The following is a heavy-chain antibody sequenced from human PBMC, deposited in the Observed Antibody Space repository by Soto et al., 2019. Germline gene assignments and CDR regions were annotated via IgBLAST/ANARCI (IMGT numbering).Heavy chain of an antibody. Sequence: QVQLVQSGAEVKKPGSSVKVSCKASGGTFSSYTLSWVRQAPGQGLEWMGRIIPILGIANYAQKFQGRVTITADTSTSTAYMELSSLRAEDTAVYYCARDGGDSYVGWVDDYWGQGTLVTVSS. CDR3: ARDGGDSYVGWVDDY. CDR1: GGTFSSYT. V-gene: IGHV1-69*08. CDR2: IIPILGIA. J-gene: IGHJ4*02. D-gene: IGHD5-18*01.